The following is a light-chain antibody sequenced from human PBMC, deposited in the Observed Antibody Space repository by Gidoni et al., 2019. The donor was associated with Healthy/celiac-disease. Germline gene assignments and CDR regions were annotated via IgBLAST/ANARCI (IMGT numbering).Light chain of an antibody. J-gene: IGKJ4*01. CDR2: KAS. V-gene: IGKV1-5*03. Sequence: DIQMTQSPSTLSASVGDRVTITCRASQSISSWLAWYQQKPGKAPKLLIYKASSLESGVPSRFSGSGSGKEFTLTISSLQPDDFATYYCQQYNSYSPLLTFGGGTKVEIK. CDR1: QSISSW. CDR3: QQYNSYSPLLT.